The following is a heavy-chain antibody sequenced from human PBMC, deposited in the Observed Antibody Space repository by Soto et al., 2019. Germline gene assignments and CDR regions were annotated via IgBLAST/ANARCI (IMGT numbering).Heavy chain of an antibody. V-gene: IGHV3-7*01. J-gene: IGHJ6*03. Sequence: GGSLRLSCAASGFTFSSYWMSWVRQAPGKGLEWVANIKQDGSEKYYVDSVKGRFTISRDNAKNSLYLQMNSLRAEDTAVYYCATGGGAYDILTSFETYAAYYYYYMDVWGKGTTVTVSS. CDR2: IKQDGSEK. CDR3: ATGGGAYDILTSFETYAAYYYYYMDV. CDR1: GFTFSSYW. D-gene: IGHD3-9*01.